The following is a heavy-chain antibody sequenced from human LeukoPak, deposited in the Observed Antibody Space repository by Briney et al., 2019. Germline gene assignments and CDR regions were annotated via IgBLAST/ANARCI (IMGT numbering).Heavy chain of an antibody. CDR1: GFTFSIYS. Sequence: GGSLRLSCAASGFTFSIYSMNWVRQAPGKGLEWISYITSSSGTIYYTDSVKGRFTISRGNAKNSLYLQISSLRAEDTAVYYCARVAPGHDIGRGYFDYWGQGTLVTVSS. V-gene: IGHV3-48*01. CDR3: ARVAPGHDIGRGYFDY. D-gene: IGHD2-21*01. CDR2: ITSSSGTI. J-gene: IGHJ4*02.